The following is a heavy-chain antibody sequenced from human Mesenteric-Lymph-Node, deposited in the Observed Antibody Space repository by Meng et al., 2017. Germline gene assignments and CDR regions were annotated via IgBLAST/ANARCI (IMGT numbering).Heavy chain of an antibody. CDR3: ARTEVVTARLGN. CDR2: INPNSGGT. Sequence: QVRRVQAGAEGRKPGAPGKVSCKASGYTLTGYYMHWVRQAPGQGLEWMGWINPNSGGTNYAQKFRGRVTMTRDTSISTAYMELSRLRSDDTAVYYCARTEVVTARLGNWGQGTLVTVSS. D-gene: IGHD2-21*02. CDR1: GYTLTGYY. V-gene: IGHV1-2*02. J-gene: IGHJ4*02.